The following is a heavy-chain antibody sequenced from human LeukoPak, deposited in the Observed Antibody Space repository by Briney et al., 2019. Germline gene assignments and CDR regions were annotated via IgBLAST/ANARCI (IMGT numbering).Heavy chain of an antibody. Sequence: GGSLRLSCTTSEFSFRTYAMTWVRQAPGKGLEWVSTISVDDQGSTYYTDSVKGRFTISRDTSQNTLSLQMNSLRGEDTAVYYCARCLLYLWNRNFYYYMDVWGKGTTVTVSS. CDR1: EFSFRTYA. D-gene: IGHD2-8*01. CDR3: ARCLLYLWNRNFYYYMDV. CDR2: ISVDDQGST. V-gene: IGHV3-23*01. J-gene: IGHJ6*03.